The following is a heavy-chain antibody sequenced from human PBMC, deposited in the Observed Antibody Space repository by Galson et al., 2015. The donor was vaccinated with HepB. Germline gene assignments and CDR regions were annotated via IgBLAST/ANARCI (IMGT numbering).Heavy chain of an antibody. CDR1: GFTFTRYA. Sequence: SLRLSCAASGFTFTRYAMNWVRQAPGKGLEWVSSIGGSGTTTYYADSVKGRFTISRDNSKNPVSLHMSSLTTEDTAVYYCAKEAVWFGGDFFDPWGPGAQVAVSS. V-gene: IGHV3-23*01. D-gene: IGHD3-16*01. CDR2: IGGSGTTT. CDR3: AKEAVWFGGDFFDP. J-gene: IGHJ5*02.